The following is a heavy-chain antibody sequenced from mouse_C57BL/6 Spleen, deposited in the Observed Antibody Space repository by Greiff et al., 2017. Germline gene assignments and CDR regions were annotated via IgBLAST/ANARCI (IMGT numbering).Heavy chain of an antibody. D-gene: IGHD2-3*01. CDR3: ARRYDGYHRDYFDY. CDR2: INPNNGGT. Sequence: EVQLQQSGPELVKPGASVKVSCKASGYTFTDYYMNWVKQSHGKSLEWIGDINPNNGGTSYNQKFKGKATLTVDKSSSTAYMELRSLTSEDSAVYYCARRYDGYHRDYFDYWGQGTTLTVSS. V-gene: IGHV1-26*01. J-gene: IGHJ2*01. CDR1: GYTFTDYY.